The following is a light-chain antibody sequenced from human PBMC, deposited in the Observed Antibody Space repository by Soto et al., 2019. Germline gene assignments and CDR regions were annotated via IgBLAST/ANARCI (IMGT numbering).Light chain of an antibody. V-gene: IGKV3-11*01. CDR2: DSS. J-gene: IGKJ3*01. CDR3: QQRSNWPPWT. CDR1: QSVDTY. Sequence: EVVLTQSPATLSFSPGERATLSCRASQSVDTYLAWYQQKPGQPPRLLIYDSSNRATGIPARFRGSGSGTDFILTITPLEPEDFAVYFCQQRSNWPPWTFGHGTKV.